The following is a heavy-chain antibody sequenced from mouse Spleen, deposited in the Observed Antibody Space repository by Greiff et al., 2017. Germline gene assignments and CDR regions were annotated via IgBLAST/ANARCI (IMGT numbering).Heavy chain of an antibody. J-gene: IGHJ3*01. Sequence: QVQLKQSGAELVKPGASVKISCKASGYAFSTYWMNWVKQRPGKGLEWIGQIYPGDGDINYNGKFKGKATLTADKSSSTAYMELSSLTSEDSAVYFCARDYGSREAYWGQGTLVTVSA. D-gene: IGHD1-1*01. CDR3: ARDYGSREAY. V-gene: IGHV1-80*01. CDR1: GYAFSTYW. CDR2: IYPGDGDI.